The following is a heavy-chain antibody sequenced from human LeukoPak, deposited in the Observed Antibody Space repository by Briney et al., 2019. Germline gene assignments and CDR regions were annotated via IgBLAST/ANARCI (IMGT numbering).Heavy chain of an antibody. Sequence: ASVKVSCKASGYTFTNYDINWVRQATGQGLEWMGRMNPNSANTGYAQKFQGRVTMTRNTSISTAYMELSSLRSEDTAVYYCARANCSSTSCRSKFLDYWGQGTLVTVSS. D-gene: IGHD2-2*01. V-gene: IGHV1-8*01. CDR3: ARANCSSTSCRSKFLDY. CDR2: MNPNSANT. J-gene: IGHJ4*02. CDR1: GYTFTNYD.